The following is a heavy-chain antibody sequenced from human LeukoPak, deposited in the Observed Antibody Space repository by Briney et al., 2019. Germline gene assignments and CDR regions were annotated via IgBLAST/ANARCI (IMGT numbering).Heavy chain of an antibody. D-gene: IGHD3-9*01. CDR1: GFSFRSYS. CDR3: ARDREEGILDY. V-gene: IGHV4-59*01. CDR2: ISYSGST. Sequence: PGGSLRLSCAASGFSFRSYSMNWVRQAPGKGVEWIGYISYSGSTNYNTSLKRRVTISVEKSKNKISLKLSSLTAADTAVYYCARDREEGILDYWGQGTLVTVSS. J-gene: IGHJ4*02.